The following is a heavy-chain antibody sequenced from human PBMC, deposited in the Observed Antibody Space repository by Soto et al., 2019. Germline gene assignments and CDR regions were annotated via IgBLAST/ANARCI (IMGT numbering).Heavy chain of an antibody. CDR1: GGSISSGGYS. J-gene: IGHJ5*02. Sequence: SETLSLTCAVSGGSISSGGYSWSWIRQPPGKGLEWIGYIYHSGSTYYNPSLKSRVTISVDRSKNQFSLKLSSVTAAGTAVYYCAREVVAATNWFDPWGQGTLVTVSS. CDR2: IYHSGST. D-gene: IGHD2-15*01. CDR3: AREVVAATNWFDP. V-gene: IGHV4-30-2*01.